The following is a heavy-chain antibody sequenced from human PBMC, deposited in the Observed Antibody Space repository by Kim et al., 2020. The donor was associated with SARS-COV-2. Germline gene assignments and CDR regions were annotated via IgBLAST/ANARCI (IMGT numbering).Heavy chain of an antibody. Sequence: GGSLRLSCAASGFAFAGYAMSWVRQTPGKGLEWVSGINRNSGRRGYADSVRGRFSISRDNAKRSLYLQISGLRVDDTASYYCVRGYAGGTFDLWGQGSL. V-gene: IGHV3-20*04. CDR1: GFAFAGYA. CDR2: INRNSGRR. J-gene: IGHJ4*02. CDR3: VRGYAGGTFDL. D-gene: IGHD3-16*01.